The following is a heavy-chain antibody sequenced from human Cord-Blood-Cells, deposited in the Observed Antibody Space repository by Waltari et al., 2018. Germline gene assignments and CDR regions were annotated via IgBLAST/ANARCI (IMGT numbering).Heavy chain of an antibody. V-gene: IGHV4-34*01. CDR1: GGSFSGYY. Sequence: QVQLQQWGAGLLKPSETLSLTCAVYGGSFSGYYWSWIRQPPGKGLEWIGEINHSGSTNYSPSLKSRVTISVDTSKNQFSLKLGSVTAADTAVYYCARAPYSGSYYYYYMDVWGKGTTVTVSS. CDR3: ARAPYSGSYYYYYMDV. CDR2: INHSGST. J-gene: IGHJ6*03. D-gene: IGHD1-26*01.